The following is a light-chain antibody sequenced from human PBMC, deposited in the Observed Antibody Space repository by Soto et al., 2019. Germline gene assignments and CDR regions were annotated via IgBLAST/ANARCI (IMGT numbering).Light chain of an antibody. V-gene: IGKV3-20*01. CDR1: QSVSSSY. Sequence: ELVLTQSPVTLSLSPGEIATLSCSASQSVSSSYLAWYQQKPGQAPRLLIYGASTRATGIPARFSGSGSGTDFTLTISRLEPEDFAVYYCQLYATSPEWTFGQGTKVDIK. CDR3: QLYATSPEWT. J-gene: IGKJ1*01. CDR2: GAS.